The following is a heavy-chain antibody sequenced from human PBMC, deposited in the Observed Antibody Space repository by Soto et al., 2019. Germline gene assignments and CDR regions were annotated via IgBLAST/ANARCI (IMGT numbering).Heavy chain of an antibody. CDR3: ARVFSGYAPFDY. CDR2: ISSSSSYI. D-gene: IGHD5-12*01. Sequence: EVQLVESGGGLVKPGGSLRLSCAASGFTFSSYSMHWVRQAPGKGLEWVSSISSSSSYIYYADSVKGRFTISRDNAKNSLYLQMNSLRAEDTAVYYCARVFSGYAPFDYWGQGTLVTVSS. J-gene: IGHJ4*02. CDR1: GFTFSSYS. V-gene: IGHV3-21*01.